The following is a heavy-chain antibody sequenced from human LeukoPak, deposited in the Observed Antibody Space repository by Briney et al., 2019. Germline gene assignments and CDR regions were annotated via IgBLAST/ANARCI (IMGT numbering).Heavy chain of an antibody. D-gene: IGHD5-24*01. J-gene: IGHJ5*02. CDR3: ARGFRDGYKSGQRFDP. Sequence: ASVKVSCKASGYTFTGYYMHWVRQAPGQGLEWMGWINPNSGGTNYAQKFQGRVTMTRNTSISTAYMELSSLRSEDTAVYYCARGFRDGYKSGQRFDPWGQGTLVTVSS. CDR1: GYTFTGYY. V-gene: IGHV1-2*02. CDR2: INPNSGGT.